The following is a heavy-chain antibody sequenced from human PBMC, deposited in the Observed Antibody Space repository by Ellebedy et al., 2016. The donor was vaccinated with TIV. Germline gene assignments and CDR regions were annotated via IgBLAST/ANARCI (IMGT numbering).Heavy chain of an antibody. J-gene: IGHJ6*02. CDR3: ARDFEKWQVGKPHGFAYGSDV. Sequence: GESLKISCAASGFTFSKYDLHWVRQAPGKGLEQVAVIHRSGINASYSDSVKGRFIVSRDNAKNSLLLQMNSLRPEDTAVYYCARDFEKWQVGKPHGFAYGSDVWGQGTTVTVSS. CDR2: IHRSGINA. CDR1: GFTFSKYD. V-gene: IGHV3-48*03. D-gene: IGHD6-19*01.